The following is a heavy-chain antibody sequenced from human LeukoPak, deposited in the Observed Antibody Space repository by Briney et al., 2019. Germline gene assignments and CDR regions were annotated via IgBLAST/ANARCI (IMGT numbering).Heavy chain of an antibody. CDR1: GFRLSSFA. CDR2: ISGGGANT. CDR3: AKRITVAVGYYFVS. Sequence: GGSLRLSCVGSGFRLSSFAMSWVRQAPGKGLEWVSSISGGGANTYYTDSVKGRFTISRDDPKNIQFLQMNSLRPEDTAVYFCAKRITVAVGYYFVSWGQGTLVTVSS. D-gene: IGHD6-19*01. J-gene: IGHJ4*02. V-gene: IGHV3-23*01.